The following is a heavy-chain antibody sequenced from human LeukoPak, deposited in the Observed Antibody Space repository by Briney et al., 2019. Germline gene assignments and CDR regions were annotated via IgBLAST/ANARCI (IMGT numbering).Heavy chain of an antibody. D-gene: IGHD3-22*01. Sequence: ASVKVSCKSSGGTFSSYAISWMRQAPGQGLEWMGGIIPIFGTANYAQKFQGRVTITTDESTSTAYMELSSLRSEDTAVYYCARVADSSGYALFDYWGQGTLVTVSS. CDR2: IIPIFGTA. CDR1: GGTFSSYA. CDR3: ARVADSSGYALFDY. J-gene: IGHJ4*02. V-gene: IGHV1-69*05.